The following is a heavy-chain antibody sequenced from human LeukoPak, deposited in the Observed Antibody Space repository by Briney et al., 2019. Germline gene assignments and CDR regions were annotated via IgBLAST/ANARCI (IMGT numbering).Heavy chain of an antibody. CDR2: IRGSGGST. CDR1: GFTFSSYA. CDR3: AKGLTHYYDSSADY. V-gene: IGHV3-23*01. D-gene: IGHD3-22*01. Sequence: GGSLRLSCAASGFTFSSYAMSWVRQAQGKGLEWVSAIRGSGGSTYYADSVKGRFTISRDNSKNTLYLQMNSLRAEDTAVYYCAKGLTHYYDSSADYWGQGTLVTVSS. J-gene: IGHJ4*02.